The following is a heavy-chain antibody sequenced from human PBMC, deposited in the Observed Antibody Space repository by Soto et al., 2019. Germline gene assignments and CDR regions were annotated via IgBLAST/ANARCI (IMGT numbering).Heavy chain of an antibody. J-gene: IGHJ6*02. Sequence: SETLSLTCTVSGGSISSYYWSWIRQPPGKGLEWIGYIYYSGSTNYNPSLKSRVTISVDTSKNQFSLKLSSVTAADTAVYYCARVVYSSSWYGDYYYYGMDVWGQGTTVTVSS. CDR3: ARVVYSSSWYGDYYYYGMDV. CDR2: IYYSGST. D-gene: IGHD6-13*01. V-gene: IGHV4-59*01. CDR1: GGSISSYY.